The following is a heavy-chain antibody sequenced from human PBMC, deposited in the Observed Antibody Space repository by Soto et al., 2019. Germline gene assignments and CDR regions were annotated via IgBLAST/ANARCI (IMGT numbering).Heavy chain of an antibody. CDR2: ISYSGST. Sequence: QVQLQESGPGLLKPSESLSLTCIVSGASISSYYWSWIRQPPGRGLEWIGCISYSGSTTYNPSVKSRVTISVDTSKNQFSLKLNSVTAADMAVYFCARGFRSDRVDNWGQGTLVTVSS. J-gene: IGHJ4*02. CDR1: GASISSYY. CDR3: ARGFRSDRVDN. D-gene: IGHD3-3*01. V-gene: IGHV4-59*08.